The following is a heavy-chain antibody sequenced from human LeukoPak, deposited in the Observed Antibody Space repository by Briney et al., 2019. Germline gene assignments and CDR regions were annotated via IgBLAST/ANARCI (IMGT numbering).Heavy chain of an antibody. CDR3: ARGGTRYCASTSCSDYYYYGVDV. D-gene: IGHD2-2*01. Sequence: ASVKVSCKASGYTFSNYDINWVRQAYGQGLEWMGWMNPNSANTGYAQKFQGRVTMTTNTSINKAYMELSSLRSEDTALYYCARGGTRYCASTSCSDYYYYGVDVWGQGTTVTVSS. V-gene: IGHV1-8*01. CDR1: GYTFSNYD. J-gene: IGHJ6*02. CDR2: MNPNSANT.